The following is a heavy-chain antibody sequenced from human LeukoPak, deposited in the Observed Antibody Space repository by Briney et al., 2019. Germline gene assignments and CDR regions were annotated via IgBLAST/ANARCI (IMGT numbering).Heavy chain of an antibody. Sequence: ASVKVSCKSSGYTFTSYAMNWVRQAPGQGLEWMGIINPSGGSTSYAQKFQGRVTMTRDMSTSTVYMELSSLRSEDTAVYYCARVGYSSSPHYYYYYMDVWGKGTTVTVSS. CDR1: GYTFTSYA. CDR2: INPSGGST. J-gene: IGHJ6*03. D-gene: IGHD6-6*01. CDR3: ARVGYSSSPHYYYYYMDV. V-gene: IGHV1-46*01.